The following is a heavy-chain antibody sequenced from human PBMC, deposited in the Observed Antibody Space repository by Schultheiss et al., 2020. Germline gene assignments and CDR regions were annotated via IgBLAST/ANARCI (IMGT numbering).Heavy chain of an antibody. CDR2: INHSGST. CDR3: ASGAAGTGRAVPFDY. D-gene: IGHD6-13*01. J-gene: IGHJ4*02. CDR1: GGSISSSSYY. Sequence: SETLSLTCTVSGGSISSSSYYWGWIRQPPGKGLEWIGEINHSGSTNYNPSLKSRVTILVDTSKNQFSLKLSSVTAADTAVYYCASGAAGTGRAVPFDYWGQGTLVTVSS. V-gene: IGHV4-39*07.